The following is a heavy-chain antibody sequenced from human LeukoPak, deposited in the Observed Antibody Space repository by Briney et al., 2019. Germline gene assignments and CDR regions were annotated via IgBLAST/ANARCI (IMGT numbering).Heavy chain of an antibody. CDR3: ARGAFYYYYYMDV. Sequence: SETLSLTCTVSGGSISSYYWSWIRQPPGKGLEWIGYIYYSGSTNYNPSLKSRVTISVDTSKNQFSLKLSSVTAADTAVYYCARGAFYYYYYMDVWGKGTTVTVSS. J-gene: IGHJ6*03. V-gene: IGHV4-59*01. CDR1: GGSISSYY. CDR2: IYYSGST.